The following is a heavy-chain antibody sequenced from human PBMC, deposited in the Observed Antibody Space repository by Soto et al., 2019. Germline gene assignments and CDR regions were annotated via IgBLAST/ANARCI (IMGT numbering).Heavy chain of an antibody. D-gene: IGHD6-13*01. CDR3: ARLVGVAAGRFDP. CDR2: IWFDGSDK. J-gene: IGHJ5*02. Sequence: QEQLVESGGGVVQPGTSLRLSCVASGFTFNSYGMHWVRQAPGKGLEWVAAIWFDGSDKYYADSVKGRFTISRDNSKNTLYLQMNSLRAEDTGVYYCARLVGVAAGRFDPWGQGTLVIVSS. CDR1: GFTFNSYG. V-gene: IGHV3-33*01.